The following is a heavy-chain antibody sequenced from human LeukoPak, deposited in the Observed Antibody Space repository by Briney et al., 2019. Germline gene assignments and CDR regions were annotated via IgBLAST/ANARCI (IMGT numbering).Heavy chain of an antibody. CDR1: GFTFDDYA. J-gene: IGHJ3*02. CDR2: ISWDSGSI. D-gene: IGHD4/OR15-4a*01. CDR3: AKDKGSAGAVRAFDI. V-gene: IGHV3-9*03. Sequence: GGSLRLSCAASGFTFDDYAMHWVRQAPGKGLEWVSGISWDSGSIGYADSVKGRFTISRDNAKNSLYLQMNSLRAEDMALYYCAKDKGSAGAVRAFDIWGQGTMVTVSS.